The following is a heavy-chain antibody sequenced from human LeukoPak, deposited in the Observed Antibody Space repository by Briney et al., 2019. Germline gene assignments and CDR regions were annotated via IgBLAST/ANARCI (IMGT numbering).Heavy chain of an antibody. J-gene: IGHJ6*02. V-gene: IGHV1-8*01. CDR3: AFMVRGIYGMDV. D-gene: IGHD3-10*01. Sequence: ASVKVSCKASGYTFTSYDINWVRQATGQGLEWMGWMNPNSGNTGYAQKFQGRVTMTRNTSISTAYMELGSLRSEDTAVYYCAFMVRGIYGMDVWGQGTTVTVSS. CDR2: MNPNSGNT. CDR1: GYTFTSYD.